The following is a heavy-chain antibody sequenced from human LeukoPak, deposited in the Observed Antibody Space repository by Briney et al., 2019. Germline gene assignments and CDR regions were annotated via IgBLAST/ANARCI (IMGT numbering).Heavy chain of an antibody. V-gene: IGHV3-66*01. CDR2: IYSGGST. CDR3: AGDYYYDSSGYGY. Sequence: PGGSLRLSCAASGFTVSSNYMSWVRQAPGKGLEWVSVIYSGGSTYYADSVKGRFTISRDNSKNTLYLQMNSLRAEDTAVYYCAGDYYYDSSGYGYWGQGTLVTVSS. D-gene: IGHD3-22*01. CDR1: GFTVSSNY. J-gene: IGHJ4*02.